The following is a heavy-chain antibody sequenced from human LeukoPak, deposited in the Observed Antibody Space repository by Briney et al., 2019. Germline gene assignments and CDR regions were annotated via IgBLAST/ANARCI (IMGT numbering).Heavy chain of an antibody. CDR3: ARHFPNYGSGQTYYYYYGMDV. Sequence: PSETLSLTCTVSGGSISSSSYYWGWIRQPPGKGLEWIGSIYYSGSTYYNPSLKSRVTISVDTSKDQFSLKLSSVTAADTAVYYCARHFPNYGSGQTYYYYYGMDVWGQGTTVTVSS. V-gene: IGHV4-39*01. CDR1: GGSISSSSYY. CDR2: IYYSGST. D-gene: IGHD3-10*01. J-gene: IGHJ6*02.